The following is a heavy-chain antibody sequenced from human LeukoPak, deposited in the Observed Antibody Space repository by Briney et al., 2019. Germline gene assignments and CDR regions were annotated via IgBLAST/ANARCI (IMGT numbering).Heavy chain of an antibody. D-gene: IGHD5-12*01. Sequence: PGGSLRLSCAASGFTFSDYYMSWIRQAPGKGLEWVSYISSSGSTIYYADSVKGRFTISRDNAKNSLYLQMNSLRAEDTAVCYCGRDWVSLSGYENYNYYYYMDVWGKGTTVTVSS. J-gene: IGHJ6*03. CDR3: GRDWVSLSGYENYNYYYYMDV. CDR2: ISSSGSTI. V-gene: IGHV3-11*04. CDR1: GFTFSDYY.